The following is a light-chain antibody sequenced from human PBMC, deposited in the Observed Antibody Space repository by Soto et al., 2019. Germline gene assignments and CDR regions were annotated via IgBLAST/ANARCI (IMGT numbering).Light chain of an antibody. CDR3: CSCVRSNALL. V-gene: IGLV2-23*01. CDR1: ISDVGSYNL. J-gene: IGLJ2*01. Sequence: QSVLTQPASVSGSPGQSITISCTGTISDVGSYNLVSWYQHHPGKAPKFIIYEDNKRPSGVSNRFSGSKSGNTASLTISGLQAEDEADYYCCSCVRSNALLFGGGTKLTVL. CDR2: EDN.